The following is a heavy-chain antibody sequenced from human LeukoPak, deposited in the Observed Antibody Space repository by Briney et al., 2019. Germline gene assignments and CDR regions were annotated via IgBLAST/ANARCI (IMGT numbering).Heavy chain of an antibody. V-gene: IGHV3-48*01. CDR1: GFTFSSYS. J-gene: IGHJ6*03. Sequence: TGGSLGLSCAASGFTFSSYSMNWVRQAPGKGLEWVSYISGSSGTIYYADSVKGRFTISRDNAKSSLYLQMNSLRAEDTAVYYCAKRSEFGVLYYMDVWGKGTTVTVSS. D-gene: IGHD3-16*01. CDR3: AKRSEFGVLYYMDV. CDR2: ISGSSGTI.